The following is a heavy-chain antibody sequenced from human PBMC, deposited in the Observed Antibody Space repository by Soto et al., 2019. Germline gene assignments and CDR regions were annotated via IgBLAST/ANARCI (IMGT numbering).Heavy chain of an antibody. V-gene: IGHV3-66*01. CDR1: GLTVSSNY. D-gene: IGHD1-26*01. Sequence: GGSLRLSCVASGLTVSSNYMSWVRQAPGKGLEWVSVIYSGGSTHYADSVKGRFTISRDNSKNTLYLQMNSLRAEDTAVYFCARDSGVGAIYGAALDIWGQGTMVTVSS. J-gene: IGHJ3*02. CDR2: IYSGGST. CDR3: ARDSGVGAIYGAALDI.